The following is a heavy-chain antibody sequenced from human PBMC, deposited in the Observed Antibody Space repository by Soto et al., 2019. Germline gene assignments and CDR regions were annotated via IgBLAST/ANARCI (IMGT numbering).Heavy chain of an antibody. CDR1: GFTFSSCA. D-gene: IGHD2-2*01. Sequence: EVQLLESGGGLVQPGGSLRLSCAASGFTFSSCAMSWVRQAPGKGLEWVSAISGSGGSTYYADSVKGRFTISRDNSKNTLYLQMNSLRAEDTAVYYCAKVGIVPVLRPYFDLWGRGTLVTVSS. J-gene: IGHJ2*01. V-gene: IGHV3-23*01. CDR2: ISGSGGST. CDR3: AKVGIVPVLRPYFDL.